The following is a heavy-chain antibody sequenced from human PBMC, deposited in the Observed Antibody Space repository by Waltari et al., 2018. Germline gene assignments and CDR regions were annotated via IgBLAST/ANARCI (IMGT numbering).Heavy chain of an antibody. J-gene: IGHJ6*02. CDR2: SNNDGSST. CDR1: GFTFSTYW. Sequence: EVQLVESGGGLVQPGGSLRLSCAASGFTFSTYWMNWVRQAPGKGLVWVSRSNNDGSSTSYADSVKGRFTISRDNARNTLYLQMSSLRVEDTAVYYCARDYGMDVWGQGTTVTVSS. V-gene: IGHV3-74*01. CDR3: ARDYGMDV.